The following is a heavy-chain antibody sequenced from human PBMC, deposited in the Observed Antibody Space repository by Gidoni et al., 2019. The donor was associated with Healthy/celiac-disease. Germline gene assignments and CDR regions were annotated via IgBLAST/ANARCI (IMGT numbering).Heavy chain of an antibody. Sequence: QVQLVLSGAEVKKPGSSVKVSCKASGGTFSSYAISWVRQAPGQWLEWMGGIIPIFGTANYAQKFQGRVTITADESTSTAYMELSSLRSEDTAVYYCARPLGDYYDSSGLDAFDIWGQGTMVTVSS. D-gene: IGHD3-22*01. CDR3: ARPLGDYYDSSGLDAFDI. CDR1: GGTFSSYA. V-gene: IGHV1-69*01. CDR2: IIPIFGTA. J-gene: IGHJ3*02.